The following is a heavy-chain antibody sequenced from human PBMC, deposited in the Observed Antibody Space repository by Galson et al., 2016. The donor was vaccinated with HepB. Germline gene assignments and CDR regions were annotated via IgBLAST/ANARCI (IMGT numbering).Heavy chain of an antibody. V-gene: IGHV4-59*01. J-gene: IGHJ6*02. Sequence: LSLTCTVSGGSMSTYYWSWIRQPSGKGLEWIGYIYYSGSTNCNPSLKSRVTISVDTSKNQFSLKLSSVTAADTAVYFCARSALDYDISAGYYRPLAMDVWGQGTTVTVS. CDR2: IYYSGST. D-gene: IGHD3-9*01. CDR1: GGSMSTYY. CDR3: ARSALDYDISAGYYRPLAMDV.